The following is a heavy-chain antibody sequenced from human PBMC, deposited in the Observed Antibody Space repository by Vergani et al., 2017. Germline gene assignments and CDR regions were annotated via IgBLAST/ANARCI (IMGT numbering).Heavy chain of an antibody. J-gene: IGHJ4*02. CDR2: IHTGGST. CDR3: ARSRPYCTSGSCPAI. Sequence: QVQLQESGPGLVKPSETLSLTCIVSGGSISPYYWSWIRQPAGKGPEWIGHIHTGGSTDLNPSFKSRVSISVDTSKSQFSLKLNSVTVADTAVYYCARSRPYCTSGSCPAIWGQGALVTVSS. CDR1: GGSISPYY. V-gene: IGHV4-4*09. D-gene: IGHD2-15*01.